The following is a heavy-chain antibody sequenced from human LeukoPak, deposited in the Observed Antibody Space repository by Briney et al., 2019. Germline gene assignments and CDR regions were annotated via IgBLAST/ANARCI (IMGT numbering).Heavy chain of an antibody. CDR1: GFTFSSYS. V-gene: IGHV3-21*01. D-gene: IGHD2-2*01. CDR3: ARDLHCSSTSCYVGWYYYYGMDV. J-gene: IGHJ6*02. Sequence: KPGGSLRLSCAASGFTFSSYSMNWVRQAPGKGLEWVSSISSSSSYIYYADSVKGRFTISRDNAKNSLYLQMNNLRAEDTAVYYCARDLHCSSTSCYVGWYYYYGMDVWGQGTTVTVSS. CDR2: ISSSSSYI.